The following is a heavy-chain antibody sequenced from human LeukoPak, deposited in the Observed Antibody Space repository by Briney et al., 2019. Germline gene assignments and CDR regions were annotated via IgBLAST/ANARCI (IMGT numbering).Heavy chain of an antibody. J-gene: IGHJ4*01. CDR1: GGSFSGYY. Sequence: SQTLSLTCAVYGGSFSGYYWSWIRQPPGKGLEWIGEINHSGSTNYNPSLKSRVTISVDTSKNQFSLKLSSVTAADTAVYYCAGRCIATGRCAQGEYWGHGTLVT. CDR3: AGRCIATGRCAQGEY. V-gene: IGHV4-34*01. D-gene: IGHD2-21*01. CDR2: INHSGST.